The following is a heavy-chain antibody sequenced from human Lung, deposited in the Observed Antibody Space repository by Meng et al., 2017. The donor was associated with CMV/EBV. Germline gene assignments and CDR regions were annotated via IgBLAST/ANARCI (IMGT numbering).Heavy chain of an antibody. J-gene: IGHJ1*01. CDR2: IRHGGGVQ. D-gene: IGHD3-16*01. CDR3: TKDGGKEVEPFHH. CDR1: GCTVPAWG. V-gene: IGHV3-30*02. Sequence: GLWGGSGGGWAQRGGSLGRAGGAWGCTVPAWGVHGVGEVPGKGPGWVACIRHGGGVQCCADSVEGRGGVSRDDSKNTVYLQMNSLRNEDTALYYCTKDGGKEVEPFHHWGRGTLVTVSS.